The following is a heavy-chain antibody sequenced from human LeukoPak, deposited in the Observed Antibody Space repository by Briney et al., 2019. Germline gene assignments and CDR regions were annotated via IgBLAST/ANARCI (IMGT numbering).Heavy chain of an antibody. CDR2: ISWNSGSI. J-gene: IGHJ5*02. CDR1: GFTFDDYA. CDR3: AKDIRWELQGWFDP. Sequence: SGRSLRLSCAASGFTFDDYAMHWVRQAPGKDLEWVSGISWNSGSIGYADSVKGRFTISRDNAKNSLYLQMNSLRAEDTALYYCAKDIRWELQGWFDPWGQGTLVTVSS. V-gene: IGHV3-9*01. D-gene: IGHD1-26*01.